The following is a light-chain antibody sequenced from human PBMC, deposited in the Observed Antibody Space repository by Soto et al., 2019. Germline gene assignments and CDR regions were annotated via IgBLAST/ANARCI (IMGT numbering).Light chain of an antibody. CDR1: NIATER. V-gene: IGLV3-21*02. CDR2: DDS. J-gene: IGLJ1*01. CDR3: QVWDIKTDQYV. Sequence: SYELTQPPSVSVAPGQTATITCGGDNIATERLHWYQQKPGQAPAVGVYDDSDRPSGIPERFSGSNSDNTATLTISRVDDGDEAGYYCQVWDIKTDQYVFGTGTKVTVL.